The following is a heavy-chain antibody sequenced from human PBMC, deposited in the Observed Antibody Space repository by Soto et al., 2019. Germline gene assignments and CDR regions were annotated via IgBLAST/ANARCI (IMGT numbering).Heavy chain of an antibody. V-gene: IGHV1-69*12. CDR2: IIPIFGTA. CDR3: ARDQDSGYVINRRYFYNMDV. CDR1: GGTFSSYA. J-gene: IGHJ6*02. D-gene: IGHD5-12*01. Sequence: QVQLVQSGAEVKKPGSSVKVSCKASGGTFSSYAISWVRQAPGQGLEWMGGIIPIFGTANYAQKFQGRVTITADESTSTAYMELSSLRSEDTAVYYCARDQDSGYVINRRYFYNMDVWGQGTTVTVSS.